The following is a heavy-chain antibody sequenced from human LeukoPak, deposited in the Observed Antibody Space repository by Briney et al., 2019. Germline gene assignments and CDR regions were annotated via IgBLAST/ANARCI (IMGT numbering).Heavy chain of an antibody. CDR2: ISSSSSYI. J-gene: IGHJ4*02. CDR1: GFTFSSYS. Sequence: GGSLRLSCAASGFTFSSYSMNWVRQAPGEGLEWVSSISSSSSYIYYADSVKGRFTISRDNSKNTLYLQMNSLRAEDTAVYYCFASGYCSGGSCYYVHFDYWGQGTLVTVSS. CDR3: FASGYCSGGSCYYVHFDY. V-gene: IGHV3-21*04. D-gene: IGHD2-15*01.